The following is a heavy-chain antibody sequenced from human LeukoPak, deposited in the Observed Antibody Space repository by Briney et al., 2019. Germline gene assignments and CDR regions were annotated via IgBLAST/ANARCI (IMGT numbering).Heavy chain of an antibody. CDR3: AKNRETDNVWTFDL. CDR1: GFTFSRYT. Sequence: AGSLRLSCVASGFTFSRYTINWIRQAPGRGLEWVSAISGGDTRYYADSVWGRFTDTRDNAKNIVYLQMGNLRPEDTAIYFCAKNRETDNVWTFDLWGRGTMVTVSS. D-gene: IGHD3-16*01. V-gene: IGHV3-23*01. J-gene: IGHJ3*01. CDR2: ISGGDTR.